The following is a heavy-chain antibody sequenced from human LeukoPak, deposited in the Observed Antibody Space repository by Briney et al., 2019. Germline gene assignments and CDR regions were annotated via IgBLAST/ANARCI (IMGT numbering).Heavy chain of an antibody. CDR3: AELGITMIGGV. J-gene: IGHJ6*04. D-gene: IGHD3-10*02. Sequence: PGGSLRLSCAASGFTFFSYAMHWVRQAPGKGLEWVAVISYDGSNKYYVDSVKGRFTISRDNSKNTLYLQMNSLRAEDTAVYYCAELGITMIGGVWGKGTTVTISS. CDR2: ISYDGSNK. V-gene: IGHV3-30*04. CDR1: GFTFFSYA.